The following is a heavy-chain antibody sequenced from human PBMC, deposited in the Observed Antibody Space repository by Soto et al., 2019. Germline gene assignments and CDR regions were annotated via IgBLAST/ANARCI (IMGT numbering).Heavy chain of an antibody. Sequence: SETLSLTCTVSGGSISSGSYYWSWIRQHPGKGLEWIGYTYYSGSTYYNPSLKSRVTLSVDTSKNQFSLKLSSVTAADTAVYYCARLHDYGDYGLDYWGQGTLVTVSS. CDR2: TYYSGST. D-gene: IGHD4-17*01. CDR3: ARLHDYGDYGLDY. CDR1: GGSISSGSYY. V-gene: IGHV4-31*03. J-gene: IGHJ4*02.